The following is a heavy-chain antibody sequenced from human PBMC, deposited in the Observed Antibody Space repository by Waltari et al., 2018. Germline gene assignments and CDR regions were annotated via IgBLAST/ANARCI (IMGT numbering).Heavy chain of an antibody. CDR1: GGSFSGYY. V-gene: IGHV4-34*01. J-gene: IGHJ3*02. Sequence: QVQLQQWGAGLLKPSETLSLTCAVYGGSFSGYYWSWIRQPPGKGLEWIGEINHSGSTTYNPSLKSRVTISVDTSKNQFSLKLSSVTAADTAVYYCARRYSSGWFGAFDIWGQGTMVTVSS. D-gene: IGHD6-19*01. CDR3: ARRYSSGWFGAFDI. CDR2: INHSGST.